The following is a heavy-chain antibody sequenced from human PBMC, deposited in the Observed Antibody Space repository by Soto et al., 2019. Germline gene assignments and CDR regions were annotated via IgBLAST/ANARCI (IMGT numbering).Heavy chain of an antibody. Sequence: SQTLSLTCAISGDSVSSNSAAWNWIRLSPSRGLEWLARTYYRSRWYNDYAVSVRSRITVNPGTSKNQFSLQLTSVTPEDTAVYYCAGTTSHQWYYMDVWGKGTTVTV. D-gene: IGHD1-7*01. CDR3: AGTTSHQWYYMDV. CDR2: TYYRSRWYN. J-gene: IGHJ6*03. V-gene: IGHV6-1*01. CDR1: GDSVSSNSAA.